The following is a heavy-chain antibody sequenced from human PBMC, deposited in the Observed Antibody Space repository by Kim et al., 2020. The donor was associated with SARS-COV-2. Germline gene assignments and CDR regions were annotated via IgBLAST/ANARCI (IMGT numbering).Heavy chain of an antibody. D-gene: IGHD2-21*02. V-gene: IGHV1-69*13. CDR1: GGTFSNYA. Sequence: SVKVSCKASGGTFSNYAISWVRQAPGQGLEWMGGIIPIFGTANYAQKFQGRVTITADESTSTAYMELSSLRSEDTAVYYCARGGWRRRLLSNWFDPWGRGTRVTVA. CDR3: ARGGWRRRLLSNWFDP. J-gene: IGHJ5*02. CDR2: IIPIFGTA.